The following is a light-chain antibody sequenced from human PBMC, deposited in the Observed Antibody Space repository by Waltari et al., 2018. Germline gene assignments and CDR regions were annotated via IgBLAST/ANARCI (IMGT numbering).Light chain of an antibody. CDR2: EGT. V-gene: IGLV2-23*01. J-gene: IGLJ2*01. CDR1: STYFGSSTF. CDR3: CSYGGRTNLI. Sequence: QSALTQPASLSGSPGQPSTISSTGTSTYFGSSTFFSWYQHHPGKAPKAIIYEGTMRPSGVSNRFSGSKSVNTASLTISGLQPEDEADYYCCSYGGRTNLIFGGGTKLTVL.